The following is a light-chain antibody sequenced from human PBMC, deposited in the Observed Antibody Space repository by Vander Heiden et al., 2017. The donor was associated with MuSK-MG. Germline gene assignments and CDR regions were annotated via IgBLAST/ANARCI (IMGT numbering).Light chain of an antibody. J-gene: IGLJ1*01. CDR3: SSYTSSSKNV. CDR1: SSDVGGYNY. V-gene: IGLV2-14*01. Sequence: QSALTQPASVSGSPGQSITISCTGTSSDVGGYNYVSWYQQHPGKAPNLMIYEVSNRPSGVSNRFSGSKSGNTASLTISGLQAEDEADYYCSSYTSSSKNVFGTGTKVTVL. CDR2: EVS.